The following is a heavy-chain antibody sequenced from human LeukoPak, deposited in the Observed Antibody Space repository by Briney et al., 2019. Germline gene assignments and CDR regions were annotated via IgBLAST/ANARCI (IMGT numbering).Heavy chain of an antibody. Sequence: GASVKVSCKASGYTFTGYYMHWVRQAPGQGLEWIGWINPNSGGTNYAQKFQGRVTMTRDTSISTAYMELSRLRSDDTAVYYCAGSNYDILTGLEGGFDYWGQGTLVTVSS. D-gene: IGHD3-9*01. CDR2: INPNSGGT. CDR1: GYTFTGYY. CDR3: AGSNYDILTGLEGGFDY. V-gene: IGHV1-2*02. J-gene: IGHJ4*02.